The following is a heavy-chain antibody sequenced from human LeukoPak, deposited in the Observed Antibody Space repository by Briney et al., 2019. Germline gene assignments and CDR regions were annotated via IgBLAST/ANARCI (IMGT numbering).Heavy chain of an antibody. V-gene: IGHV3-72*01. J-gene: IGHJ4*02. CDR1: GFTFSDHY. CDR2: TRNKANSCTT. D-gene: IGHD3-22*01. CDR3: ARGRSVYYYDSSDFDY. Sequence: GGSLRLSCAASGFTFSDHYMDWVRQAPGKGLEWVGRTRNKANSCTTEYAASVKGRFTISRDDSKNSLYLQMNSLKTEDTAVYYCARGRSVYYYDSSDFDYWGQGTLVTVSS.